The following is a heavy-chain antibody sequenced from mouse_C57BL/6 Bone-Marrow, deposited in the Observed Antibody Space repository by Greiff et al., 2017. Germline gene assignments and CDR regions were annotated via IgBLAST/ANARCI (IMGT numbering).Heavy chain of an antibody. CDR3: ARGGGSSYWYFDV. CDR1: GYSITSGYY. CDR2: ISYNGSN. V-gene: IGHV3-6*01. Sequence: EVKLMESGPGLVKPSQSLSLTCSVTGYSITSGYYWNWIRQFPGNKLEWMGYISYNGSNNYNPSLKNRISITPDTSKNQFFLKLNSVATEDTATYYCARGGGSSYWYFDVWGTGTTVTVSS. J-gene: IGHJ1*03. D-gene: IGHD1-1*01.